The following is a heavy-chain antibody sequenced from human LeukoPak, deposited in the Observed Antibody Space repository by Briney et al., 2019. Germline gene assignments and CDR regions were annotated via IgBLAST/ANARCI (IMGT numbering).Heavy chain of an antibody. CDR2: INIDGSST. CDR3: ARDPVLDDYGGNSPY. V-gene: IGHV3-74*01. CDR1: GFTFSSYW. D-gene: IGHD4-23*01. Sequence: GGSLRLSCAASGFTFSSYWMHWVRQAPGKGLVWVSRINIDGSSTTYADSVKGRFTISRNNAKNTLYLQMNSLRAEDTAVYYCARDPVLDDYGGNSPYWGQGTLVTVFS. J-gene: IGHJ4*02.